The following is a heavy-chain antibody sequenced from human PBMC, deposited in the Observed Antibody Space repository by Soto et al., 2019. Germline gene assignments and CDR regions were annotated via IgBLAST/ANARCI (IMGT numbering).Heavy chain of an antibody. CDR2: TFYRSKWYN. J-gene: IGHJ4*02. CDR3: ARESTMVRGVMNPLDY. Sequence: SQTLSLTCAISGDSVSSNSAAWNWIRRSPSRGLEWLGRTFYRSKWYNDYAESVKSRITINPDTSKNQFSLQLNSVTPEDTVVFYCARESTMVRGVMNPLDYWGQGTLVTVSS. V-gene: IGHV6-1*01. CDR1: GDSVSSNSAA. D-gene: IGHD3-10*01.